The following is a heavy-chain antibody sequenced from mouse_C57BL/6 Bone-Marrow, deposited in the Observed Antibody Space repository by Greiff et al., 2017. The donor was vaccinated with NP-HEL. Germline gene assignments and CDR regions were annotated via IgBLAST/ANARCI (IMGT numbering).Heavy chain of an antibody. Sequence: EVQLQQSGPGLVKPSQSLSLTCSVTGYSITSGYYWNWIRQFPGNKLEWMGYISYDGSNNYNPSLKNRISITRDTSKNQFFLKLNSVTTEDTATYYCAREATVVALYYFDYWGQGTTLTVSS. J-gene: IGHJ2*01. D-gene: IGHD1-1*01. CDR2: ISYDGSN. CDR1: GYSITSGYY. V-gene: IGHV3-6*01. CDR3: AREATVVALYYFDY.